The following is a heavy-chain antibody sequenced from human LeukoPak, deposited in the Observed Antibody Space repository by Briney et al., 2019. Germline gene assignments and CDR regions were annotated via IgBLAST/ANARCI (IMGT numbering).Heavy chain of an antibody. J-gene: IGHJ5*02. CDR3: ARDRIAVAADNWFDP. Sequence: GASVKVSCKASGYTFTSYAMHWVRQAPGQRLEWMGWISAGNGNTKYSQKFQGRVTITRDTSASTAYMELSSLRSEDTAVYYCARDRIAVAADNWFDPWGQGTLVTVSS. CDR2: ISAGNGNT. D-gene: IGHD6-19*01. V-gene: IGHV1-3*01. CDR1: GYTFTSYA.